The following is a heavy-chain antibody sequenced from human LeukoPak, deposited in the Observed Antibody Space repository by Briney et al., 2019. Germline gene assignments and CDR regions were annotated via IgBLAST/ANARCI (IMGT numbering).Heavy chain of an antibody. CDR2: ISYDGSNK. V-gene: IGHV3-30-3*01. Sequence: PGGSLRLSCAASGFTFSSYAMHWVRQAPGKGLEWVAVISYDGSNKYYADSVKGRFTISRDNSKNTLYLQMNSLRAEDTAVYYCAKDRSATLDYWGQGTLVTGSS. CDR1: GFTFSSYA. CDR3: AKDRSATLDY. J-gene: IGHJ4*02. D-gene: IGHD1-26*01.